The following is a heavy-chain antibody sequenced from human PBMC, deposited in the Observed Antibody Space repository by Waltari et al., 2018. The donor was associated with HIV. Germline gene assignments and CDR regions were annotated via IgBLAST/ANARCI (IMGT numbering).Heavy chain of an antibody. Sequence: QMQLVQSGPEVKKPETSVTVSCQASGFNFTNTVVQWVRQARGQRLEWIGWVVVGRRKTTYAQKVQRRVTITGCMSTTTAYMVLSSLIFDDTAAYYCAAGTHYYDRWGQGTLVTVSS. CDR1: GFNFTNTV. CDR2: VVVGRRKT. V-gene: IGHV1-58*01. CDR3: AAGTHYYDR. J-gene: IGHJ4*02.